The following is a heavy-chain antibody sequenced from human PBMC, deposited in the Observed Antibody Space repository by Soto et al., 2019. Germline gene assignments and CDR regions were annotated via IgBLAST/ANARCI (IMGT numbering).Heavy chain of an antibody. CDR3: VRGGIAGNWFDP. CDR2: IFHSGST. V-gene: IGHV4-31*01. Sequence: QVQLQESGPGLVKPSQTLSLTCSVSGGSITSGGFYWSWIRQHPEKGLEWIAYIFHSGSTDFNPSLTGXIXXXAXXSKNQFSLQLTSVTAADTAVYYCVRGGIAGNWFDPWGQGTLVTVSS. D-gene: IGHD6-13*01. J-gene: IGHJ5*02. CDR1: GGSITSGGFY.